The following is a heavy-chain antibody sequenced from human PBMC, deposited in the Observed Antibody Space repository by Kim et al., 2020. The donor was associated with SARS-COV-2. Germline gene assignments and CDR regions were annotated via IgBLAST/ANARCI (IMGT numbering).Heavy chain of an antibody. CDR1: GFTFSGSA. Sequence: GGSLRLSCAASGFTFSGSAMHWVRQASGKGLEWVGRIRSKANSYATAYAASVKGRFTISRDDSKNTAYLQMNSLKTEDTAVYYCTGIAVAGTVNYWGQGTLVTVSS. CDR3: TGIAVAGTVNY. CDR2: IRSKANSYAT. D-gene: IGHD6-19*01. J-gene: IGHJ4*02. V-gene: IGHV3-73*01.